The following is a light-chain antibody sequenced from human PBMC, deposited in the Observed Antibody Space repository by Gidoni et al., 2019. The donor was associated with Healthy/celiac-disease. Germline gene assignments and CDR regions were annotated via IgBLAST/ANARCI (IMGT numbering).Light chain of an antibody. CDR1: QSVLYSSNNKNY. CDR3: QQDYSTRT. Sequence: DIVMTQSPDSLAVSPGERATINCKSSQSVLYSSNNKNYLAWYQQKPGQPPKLLIYWASTRESGVPDRFSGSGSGTDFTLTISSLQAEDVAVYYCQQDYSTRTFGQGTKVEIK. J-gene: IGKJ1*01. V-gene: IGKV4-1*01. CDR2: WAS.